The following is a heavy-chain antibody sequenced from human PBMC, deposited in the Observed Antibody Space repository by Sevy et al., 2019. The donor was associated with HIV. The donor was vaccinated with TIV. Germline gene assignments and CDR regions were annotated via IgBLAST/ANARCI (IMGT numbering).Heavy chain of an antibody. Sequence: GGSLRLSCAGSGFTFSDSWMSWVRQAPEKGLEWVANIKQDGSKKYYVDSVKGRFIVSRDNAKKSLYLEMSSLRAEDTAVYYCARLKLHYDPYYFDLWGQGTLVTVSS. J-gene: IGHJ4*02. CDR3: ARLKLHYDPYYFDL. CDR1: GFTFSDSW. D-gene: IGHD3-16*01. CDR2: IKQDGSKK. V-gene: IGHV3-7*01.